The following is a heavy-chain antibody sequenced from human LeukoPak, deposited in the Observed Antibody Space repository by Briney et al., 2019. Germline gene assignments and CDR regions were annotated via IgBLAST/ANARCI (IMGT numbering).Heavy chain of an antibody. V-gene: IGHV3-49*04. CDR3: TRVGYYYGSGSYYKRYFDY. CDR2: IRSKAYSGTT. D-gene: IGHD3-10*01. J-gene: IGHJ4*02. Sequence: PGGSLRLSCTASGFTSGDYAMSWVRQAPGKGLEWVGFIRSKAYSGTTEYAASVKGRFTISRDDSKSIAYLQMNSLKTEDTAVYYCTRVGYYYGSGSYYKRYFDYWGQGTLVTVSS. CDR1: GFTSGDYA.